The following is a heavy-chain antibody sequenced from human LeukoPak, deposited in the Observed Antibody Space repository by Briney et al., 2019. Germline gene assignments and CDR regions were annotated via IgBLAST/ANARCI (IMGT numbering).Heavy chain of an antibody. Sequence: PGGSLILSCAASGFTFSSFWMHWVRQAPGKGLVWVSRINSDGSITTYADSVKGRSTISRDNAKNTVYLQLSSLRAEDTAVYYCTRAVVVTASDSWGQGTLVTVSS. J-gene: IGHJ4*02. D-gene: IGHD2-21*02. CDR2: INSDGSIT. CDR3: TRAVVVTASDS. V-gene: IGHV3-74*01. CDR1: GFTFSSFW.